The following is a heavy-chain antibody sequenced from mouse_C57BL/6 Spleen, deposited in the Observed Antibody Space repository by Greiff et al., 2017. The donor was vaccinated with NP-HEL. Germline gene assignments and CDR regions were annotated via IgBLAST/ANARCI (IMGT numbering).Heavy chain of an antibody. V-gene: IGHV1-42*01. Sequence: VQLKESGPELVKPGASVKISCKASGYSFTGYYMNWVKQSPEKSLEWIGEINPSTGGTTYNQKFKAKATLTVDKSSSTAYMQLKSLTSEDSAVYYCARAVWFAYWGQGTLVTVSA. CDR1: GYSFTGYY. J-gene: IGHJ3*01. CDR2: INPSTGGT. CDR3: ARAVWFAY.